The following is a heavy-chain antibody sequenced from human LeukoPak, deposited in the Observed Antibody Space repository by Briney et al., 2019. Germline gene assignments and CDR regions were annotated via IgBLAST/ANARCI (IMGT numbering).Heavy chain of an antibody. D-gene: IGHD3-22*01. J-gene: IGHJ4*02. CDR3: ARGGYRWSSAYFDY. CDR2: IYTSGST. V-gene: IGHV4-4*07. CDR1: GGSISSYY. Sequence: SETLSLTCTVSGGSISSYYWSWIRQPAGKGLEWIGRIYTSGSTNYNPSLKSRVTMSVDTSKNQFSLKLSSVTAADTAVYYRARGGYRWSSAYFDYWGQGTLVTVSS.